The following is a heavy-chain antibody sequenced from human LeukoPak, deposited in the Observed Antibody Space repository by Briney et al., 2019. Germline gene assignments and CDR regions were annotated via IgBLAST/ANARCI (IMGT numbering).Heavy chain of an antibody. CDR1: GFTFGSYA. J-gene: IGHJ3*02. CDR3: AKECGYSGCMYAFDI. V-gene: IGHV3-23*01. D-gene: IGHD5-12*01. CDR2: ISGSGSST. Sequence: PGGSLRLSCAASGFTFGSYAMSWVRQAPGKGLEWVSAISGSGSSTYYADSVKGRFTISRDNSKNTLYLQMNSLRAEDTAVYYCAKECGYSGCMYAFDIWGQGTMVTVSS.